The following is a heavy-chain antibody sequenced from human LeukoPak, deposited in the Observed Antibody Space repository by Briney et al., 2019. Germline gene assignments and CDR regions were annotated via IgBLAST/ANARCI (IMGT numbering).Heavy chain of an antibody. V-gene: IGHV3-23*01. Sequence: GGSLRLSCAASGFTFSSYAMTWVRQAPGKGLEWVSGISASGGSTYYADSVKGHFTISRDNSKNTLYLQMNSLRAEDTAVYYCAKDRETDYGLYCYFDYWGQGTLVTVSS. D-gene: IGHD4-17*01. J-gene: IGHJ4*02. CDR2: ISASGGST. CDR1: GFTFSSYA. CDR3: AKDRETDYGLYCYFDY.